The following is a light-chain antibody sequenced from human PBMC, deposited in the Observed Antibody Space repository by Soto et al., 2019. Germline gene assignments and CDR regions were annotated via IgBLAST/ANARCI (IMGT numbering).Light chain of an antibody. J-gene: IGKJ3*01. V-gene: IGKV1-12*01. CDR2: AAS. CDR3: QHYGRSAIFT. Sequence: DIQMTQSPSSVSASVGDGVTITCRASQDISSWVAWYQQKPGKAPKLLISAASTLQSGVPRRFSGSGSGTDFTLIISSLQPEDFAVYYCQHYGRSAIFTLGPGTTVDIK. CDR1: QDISSW.